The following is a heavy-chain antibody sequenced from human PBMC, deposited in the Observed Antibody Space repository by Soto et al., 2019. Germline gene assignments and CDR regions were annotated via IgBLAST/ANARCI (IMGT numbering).Heavy chain of an antibody. CDR2: IYPGGSDT. CDR1: GDSFTTYW. D-gene: IGHD5-18*01. J-gene: IGHJ4*02. CDR3: ARLLNTATVTDPDY. V-gene: IGHV5-51*01. Sequence: GESLKISCKASGDSFTTYWIAWVRQMPGKRLEWMAIIYPGGSDTSTSPSLQGQVTISADKSGSIVYLKWRSLKAAEAAMYYCARLLNTATVTDPDYWGQATLVTVSS.